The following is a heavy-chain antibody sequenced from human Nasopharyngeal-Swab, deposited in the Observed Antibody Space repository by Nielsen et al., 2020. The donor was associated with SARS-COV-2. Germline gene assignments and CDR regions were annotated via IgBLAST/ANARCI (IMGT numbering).Heavy chain of an antibody. CDR1: GFTFRENW. CDR2: IKQDGSEK. CDR3: ARFGGRTSPMGS. J-gene: IGHJ4*02. V-gene: IGHV3-7*01. D-gene: IGHD3-10*01. Sequence: GESLKISCVASGFTFRENWMSWVRQAPAKGLEWVASIKQDGSEKNYVDSVKGRFTISRDNAKNSLFLQMDSLRTEDTAFYYCARFGGRTSPMGSWGQGTLVTVSS.